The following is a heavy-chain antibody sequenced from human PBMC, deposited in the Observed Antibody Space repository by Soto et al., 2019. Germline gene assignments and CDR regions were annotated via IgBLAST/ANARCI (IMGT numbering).Heavy chain of an antibody. CDR3: ARAPTVTSSLFYYGLDV. CDR2: IYYNGNT. V-gene: IGHV4-30-4*08. D-gene: IGHD4-17*01. CDR1: GGSISNDDYY. J-gene: IGHJ6*02. Sequence: QVQLQESGPGLVKPSQTLSLTCTVSGGSISNDDYYWSWIRQPPGKGLEWIGHIYYNGNTYYNPSLKSRITMSLDTSLDQFSLHLTSLIAADSASYFCARAPTVTSSLFYYGLDVWGQGSTVTVSS.